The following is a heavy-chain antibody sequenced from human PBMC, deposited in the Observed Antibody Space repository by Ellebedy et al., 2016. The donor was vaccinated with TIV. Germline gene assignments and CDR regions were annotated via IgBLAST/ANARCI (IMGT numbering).Heavy chain of an antibody. J-gene: IGHJ5*02. D-gene: IGHD2-2*01. Sequence: GESLKISCAASGFTVSNSGMHWVRQAPGKGREWVAVTWSDGTKKYYADSVKGRFTISRDNSRNTLYLQMNSLRANDTAVYYCARDQVDAGLDPWGQGTLVTVSS. CDR2: TWSDGTKK. V-gene: IGHV3-33*01. CDR1: GFTVSNSG. CDR3: ARDQVDAGLDP.